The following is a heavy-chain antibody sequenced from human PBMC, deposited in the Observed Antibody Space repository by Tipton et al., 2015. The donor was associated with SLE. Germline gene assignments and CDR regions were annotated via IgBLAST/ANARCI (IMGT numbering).Heavy chain of an antibody. J-gene: IGHJ3*02. V-gene: IGHV5-51*03. CDR3: ARPSKYCSSTSCYNAFDI. Sequence: QLVQSGVEVKKPGESLKISCKGSGYRFTTYWIGWVRQMPEKGLEWMGIIYPGDSDTKYSPSFQGQVTISTDKSISTAYLQWSSLKASDTAMYYCARPSKYCSSTSCYNAFDIWGQGTMVTVSS. D-gene: IGHD2-2*02. CDR2: IYPGDSDT. CDR1: GYRFTTYW.